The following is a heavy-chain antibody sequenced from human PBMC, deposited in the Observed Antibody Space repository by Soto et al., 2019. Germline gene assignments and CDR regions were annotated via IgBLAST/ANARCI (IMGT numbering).Heavy chain of an antibody. D-gene: IGHD4-17*01. CDR2: ISSSSSYL. V-gene: IGHV3-21*01. CDR1: GFTFSSYS. J-gene: IGHJ3*01. CDR3: ARDHEYGDYGEGGKAFDL. Sequence: GGSLRLSCAASGFTFSSYSMNWVRQAPGKGLEWVSSISSSSSYLYYADSVKGRFTISRDNAKNSLYLQMHSLRAEDTAVYYCARDHEYGDYGEGGKAFDLWGQGTMVTVSS.